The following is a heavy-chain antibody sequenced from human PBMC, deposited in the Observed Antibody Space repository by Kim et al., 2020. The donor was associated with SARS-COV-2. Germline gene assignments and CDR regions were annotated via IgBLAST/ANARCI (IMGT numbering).Heavy chain of an antibody. Sequence: GGSLRLSCAASGFIFSNYWMHWVRQAPGKGLVWVSRINSDGSSTSYADSVKGRFTISRDNAKNTLYLQMNSLRAEDTAVYYCALTLDSRSSDYQAFGYWGQGTLVTVSS. CDR3: ALTLDSRSSDYQAFGY. V-gene: IGHV3-74*01. CDR1: GFIFSNYW. CDR2: INSDGSST. J-gene: IGHJ4*02. D-gene: IGHD4-17*01.